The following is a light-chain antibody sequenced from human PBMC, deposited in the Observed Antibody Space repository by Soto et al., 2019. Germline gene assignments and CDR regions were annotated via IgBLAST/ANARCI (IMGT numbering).Light chain of an antibody. Sequence: EIVLTQSPGTLSLSPGERATLSCRASQSVSSSYLAWYQQKPGQAPRLLIYGASSRATGIPDRFSGSGSGTEFTLTISSLQSEDFAVYYCQHYNNGPRFGQGTRLEI. V-gene: IGKV3-20*01. CDR2: GAS. J-gene: IGKJ5*01. CDR1: QSVSSSY. CDR3: QHYNNGPR.